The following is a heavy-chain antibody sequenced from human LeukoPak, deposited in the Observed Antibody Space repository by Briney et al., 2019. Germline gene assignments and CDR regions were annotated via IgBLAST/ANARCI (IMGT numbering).Heavy chain of an antibody. CDR3: ARPRSSGWFGGFAY. J-gene: IGHJ4*02. V-gene: IGHV4-39*01. D-gene: IGHD6-19*01. CDR2: ISYSGST. Sequence: SETLSLTCTVSGGSISSSSYNWGWIRQPPGKGLEWIGSISYSGSTYYNPSLKSRVTISVDTSKNQFSLKLSSVTAADTAVYYCARPRSSGWFGGFAYWGQGTLVTVSS. CDR1: GGSISSSSYN.